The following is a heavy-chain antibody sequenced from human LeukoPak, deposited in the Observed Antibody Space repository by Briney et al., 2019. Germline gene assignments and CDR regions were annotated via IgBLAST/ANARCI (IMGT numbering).Heavy chain of an antibody. V-gene: IGHV3-48*01. CDR3: ARDYDFWSGYPDAFDI. CDR1: GFTFSSYS. Sequence: TGGSLRLSCAASGFTFSSYSMNWVRQAPGKGQEWVSYISSSSSTIYYADSVKGRFTISRDNAKNSLYLQMNSLRAEDTAVYYCARDYDFWSGYPDAFDIWGQGTMVTVSS. CDR2: ISSSSSTI. D-gene: IGHD3-3*01. J-gene: IGHJ3*02.